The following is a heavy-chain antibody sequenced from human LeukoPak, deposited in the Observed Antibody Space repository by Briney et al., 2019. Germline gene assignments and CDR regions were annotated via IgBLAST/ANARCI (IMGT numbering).Heavy chain of an antibody. Sequence: SETLSLTCTVSGGSISSGGYYWSWIRQPPGKGLEWIGYIYHSGSTYYNPSLKSRVTISVDRSKNQFSLKLSSVTAADTAVYYCARDLGSSSWYGAFDIWGQGTMVPVSS. V-gene: IGHV4-30-2*01. CDR3: ARDLGSSSWYGAFDI. CDR1: GGSISSGGYY. CDR2: IYHSGST. J-gene: IGHJ3*02. D-gene: IGHD6-13*01.